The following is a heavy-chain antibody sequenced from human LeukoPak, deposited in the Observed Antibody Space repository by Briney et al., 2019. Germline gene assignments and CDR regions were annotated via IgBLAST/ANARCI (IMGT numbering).Heavy chain of an antibody. Sequence: GGSLRLSCAASGFRFGDYDMHWVRQAPGKGLEWVAVISYDASERYYADSVKGRFTISRDNSKNTLYLQMNSLRAEDTAVYYCAKGGFYGSASYYKGYFDYWGQGTLVAVSS. V-gene: IGHV3-30*18. D-gene: IGHD3-10*01. CDR3: AKGGFYGSASYYKGYFDY. J-gene: IGHJ4*02. CDR1: GFRFGDYD. CDR2: ISYDASER.